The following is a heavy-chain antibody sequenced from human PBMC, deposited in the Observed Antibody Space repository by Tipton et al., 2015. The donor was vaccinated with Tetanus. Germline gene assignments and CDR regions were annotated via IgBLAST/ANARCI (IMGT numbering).Heavy chain of an antibody. Sequence: LRLSCTVSGGSTHGFYWTWIRQSAGKGLEWIGRIYGRGSTNYNPSLKSRVAMSMGTSRNQFSLTLTSVTVADTAFYFCARVLRYSAAGGWDDAFDIWGQGTLVTVSS. D-gene: IGHD2-21*01. CDR2: IYGRGST. V-gene: IGHV4-4*07. CDR1: GGSTHGFY. CDR3: ARVLRYSAAGGWDDAFDI. J-gene: IGHJ3*02.